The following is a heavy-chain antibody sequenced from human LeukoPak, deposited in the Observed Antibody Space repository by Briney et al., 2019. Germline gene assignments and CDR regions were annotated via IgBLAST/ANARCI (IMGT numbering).Heavy chain of an antibody. D-gene: IGHD1-26*01. CDR2: INGSGKT. V-gene: IGHV4-34*01. J-gene: IGHJ4*02. CDR3: ARVMGAANFDY. Sequence: SETLSLTCALSGGSFSALHWTWIRQPPGQGLEWIGEINGSGKTNYNPSLKSRVTISVDTSKNQFSLKMTSVTAADTAVYYCARVMGAANFDYWGQGTLVTVSS. CDR1: GGSFSALH.